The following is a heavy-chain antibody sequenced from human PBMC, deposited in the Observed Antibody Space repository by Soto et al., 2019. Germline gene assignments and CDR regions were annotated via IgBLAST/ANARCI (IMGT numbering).Heavy chain of an antibody. CDR2: INAGNGIA. CDR1: GYTFTTYA. V-gene: IGHV1-3*01. CDR3: ARAVGATTSAFDI. Sequence: GASVKVSCKASGYTFTTYAMHWVRQAPGQRFEWMGWINAGNGIANYAQKFQGRVTITADKSTSTAYMELSSLRSEDTAVYYCARAVGATTSAFDIWGQGTMVTVSS. J-gene: IGHJ3*02. D-gene: IGHD1-26*01.